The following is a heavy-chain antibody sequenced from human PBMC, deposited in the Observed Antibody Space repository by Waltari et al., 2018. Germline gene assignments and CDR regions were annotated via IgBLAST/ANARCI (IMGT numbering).Heavy chain of an antibody. CDR2: VHTQTGTP. V-gene: IGHV7-4-1*01. CDR1: GYTFTDYA. D-gene: IGHD1-26*01. Sequence: QVHLEQSGSELKRPGASVRISCLTSGYTFTDYAINWVRQAPGQGLRWLGWVHTQTGTPTYAHGLSRRFVFSVHTSVATAYLQIDSLTTSDSAVYFCSREALVGTNTIVDYWGRGTLVTV. CDR3: SREALVGTNTIVDY. J-gene: IGHJ4*02.